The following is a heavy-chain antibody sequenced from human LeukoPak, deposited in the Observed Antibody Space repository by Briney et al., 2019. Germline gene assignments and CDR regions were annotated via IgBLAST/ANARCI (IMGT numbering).Heavy chain of an antibody. V-gene: IGHV3-49*04. CDR2: IRSKAYGGTT. CDR1: GFTFGDYA. Sequence: GGSLRLSCTASGFTFGDYAMSWVRQAPGKGLEWVGFIRSKAYGGTTEYAASVKGRFTISRDDSKSIAYLQMNSLKTEDTAVYYCTRVGALGAFDIWGQGTMVTVSS. J-gene: IGHJ3*02. CDR3: TRVGALGAFDI.